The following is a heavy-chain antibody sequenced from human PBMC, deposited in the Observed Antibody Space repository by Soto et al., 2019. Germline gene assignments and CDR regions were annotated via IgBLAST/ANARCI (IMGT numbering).Heavy chain of an antibody. CDR1: GFTFSSYG. Sequence: QVQLVESGGGVVQPGRSLRLSCAASGFTFSSYGMHWVRQAPGKGLEWVAIIWYDGSTKYFADSVKGRFTISRDNSKNTLYLQMNSLRAEDTAVYYCARDTYCSGGSCFYFDYWGQGTLVTVSS. J-gene: IGHJ4*02. D-gene: IGHD2-15*01. CDR2: IWYDGSTK. V-gene: IGHV3-33*01. CDR3: ARDTYCSGGSCFYFDY.